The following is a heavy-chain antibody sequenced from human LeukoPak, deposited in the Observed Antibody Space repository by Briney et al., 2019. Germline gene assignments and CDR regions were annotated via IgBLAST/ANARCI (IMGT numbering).Heavy chain of an antibody. CDR3: AKGSWYYYYYMDV. D-gene: IGHD6-13*01. V-gene: IGHV4-34*01. CDR1: GGSFSGYY. J-gene: IGHJ6*03. Sequence: SETLSLTCAVYGGSFSGYYWSWIRQPPGKGLEWIGEINHSGSTNYNPSLKSRVTISVDTSKNQFSLKLSSVTAADTAVYYCAKGSWYYYYYMDVWGKGTTVTVSS. CDR2: INHSGST.